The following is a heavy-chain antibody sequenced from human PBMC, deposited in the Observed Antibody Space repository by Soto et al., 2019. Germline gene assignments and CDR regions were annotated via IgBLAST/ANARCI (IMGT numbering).Heavy chain of an antibody. CDR3: AKDSITGTTYDYYYGMDV. D-gene: IGHD1-20*01. J-gene: IGHJ6*02. CDR2: IWYDGSNK. V-gene: IGHV3-30*02. CDR1: GFTFSSYG. Sequence: PGGSLRLSCAASGFTFSSYGMHWVRQAPGKGLEWVAVIWYDGSNKYYADSVKGRFTISRDNSKNTLYLQMNSLRAEDTAVYYCAKDSITGTTYDYYYGMDVWGQGTTVTVSS.